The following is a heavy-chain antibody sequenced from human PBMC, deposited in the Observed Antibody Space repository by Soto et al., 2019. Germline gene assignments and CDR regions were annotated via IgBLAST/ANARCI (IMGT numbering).Heavy chain of an antibody. CDR1: GFTFSSYS. V-gene: IGHV3-21*01. D-gene: IGHD5-18*01. CDR2: ISSSSSYI. J-gene: IGHJ4*02. Sequence: EVQLVESGGGLVKPGGSLRLSCAASGFTFSSYSMNWVRQAPGKGLEWVSSISSSSSYIYYADSVKGRFTISRDNAKNSLYLQMNSLRAEDTAVYYCARDGPSGYSYGYNPFDYWGQGTLVTVSS. CDR3: ARDGPSGYSYGYNPFDY.